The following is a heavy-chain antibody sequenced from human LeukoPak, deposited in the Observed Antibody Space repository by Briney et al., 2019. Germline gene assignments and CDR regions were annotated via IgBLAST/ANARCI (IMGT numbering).Heavy chain of an antibody. D-gene: IGHD7-27*01. J-gene: IGHJ6*03. V-gene: IGHV3-33*01. CDR3: ARDLPLGKYPHMGV. CDR2: IWYDGSNK. CDR1: GFTFSSYG. Sequence: GGSLRLSCAASGFTFSSYGMHWVRQAPGKGLEWVAVIWYDGSNKYYADSVKGRFTISKDNSKNTLYLQMNSLRAEDTAVYYCARDLPLGKYPHMGVWGKGTTVTVSS.